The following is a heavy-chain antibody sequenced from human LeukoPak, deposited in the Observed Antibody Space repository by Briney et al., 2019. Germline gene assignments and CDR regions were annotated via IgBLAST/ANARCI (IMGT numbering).Heavy chain of an antibody. V-gene: IGHV3-30*18. J-gene: IGHJ4*02. D-gene: IGHD1-26*01. CDR2: ISFDGSNE. Sequence: PGGSLRLSCAASGFTFSSYGMHWVRQSPGRGLEWVSFISFDGSNELYADSLKGRFTISRDNSKNTLYLQMNSLRAKDTALYFCAKKAQYNGNYPLDYWGQGTLVTVSS. CDR1: GFTFSSYG. CDR3: AKKAQYNGNYPLDY.